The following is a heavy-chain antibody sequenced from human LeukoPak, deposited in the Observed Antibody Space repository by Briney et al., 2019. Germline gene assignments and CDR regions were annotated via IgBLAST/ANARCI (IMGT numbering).Heavy chain of an antibody. V-gene: IGHV4-4*07. CDR3: ARDKAYDLDESTGYFYNRGLDY. D-gene: IGHD3-9*01. CDR1: GGSMSNYY. CDR2: IYSTGTI. Sequence: SETLSLTCLVSGGSMSNYYWSWIRQRAGRGLEWIGRIYSTGTINYNPSLESRVTMSVDTSKNQFSLNMTSVTAADTAVYFCARDKAYDLDESTGYFYNRGLDYWGQGALVTVSS. J-gene: IGHJ4*02.